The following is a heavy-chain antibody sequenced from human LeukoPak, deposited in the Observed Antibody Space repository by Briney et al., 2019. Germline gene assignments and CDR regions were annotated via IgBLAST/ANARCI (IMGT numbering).Heavy chain of an antibody. CDR1: GGTFSSYT. D-gene: IGHD5-12*01. J-gene: IGHJ4*02. V-gene: IGHV1-69*04. CDR3: ARDPHPQSGYDGDY. CDR2: IIPILGIA. Sequence: SVKVSRKASGGTFSSYTISWVRQAPGQGLEWMGRIIPILGIANYAQKFQGRVTITADKSTSTAYMELSSLRSEDTAVYYCARDPHPQSGYDGDYWGQGTLVTVSS.